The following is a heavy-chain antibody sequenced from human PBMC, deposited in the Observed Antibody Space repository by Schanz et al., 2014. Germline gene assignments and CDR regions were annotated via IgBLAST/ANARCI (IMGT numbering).Heavy chain of an antibody. V-gene: IGHV3-33*01. Sequence: VQVLQSGGGLVQPGRSLRLSCAASGFTFSFYGMHWVRQAPGKGLEWVAVIWYDGSKKYYADSVKGRFTISRDSSKNTLYLQMNSLRAEDTAVYYCARDVRFNSNYFVPWGQGTLVAVSS. CDR2: IWYDGSKK. J-gene: IGHJ5*02. CDR1: GFTFSFYG. CDR3: ARDVRFNSNYFVP.